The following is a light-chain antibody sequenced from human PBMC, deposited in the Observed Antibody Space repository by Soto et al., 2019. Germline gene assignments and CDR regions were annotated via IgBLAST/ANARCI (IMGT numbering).Light chain of an antibody. CDR1: QSVNSR. Sequence: TQSPGTMSFSPVERATLSSRARQSVNSRRLAWYQQKPGQAPRLXXXGASTRATGIPARFSGSGSGTEFTLTISSLQSQDFAVYYCQQYKNWPTWTFGQGTKVDIK. CDR2: GAS. CDR3: QQYKNWPTWT. V-gene: IGKV3-15*01. J-gene: IGKJ1*01.